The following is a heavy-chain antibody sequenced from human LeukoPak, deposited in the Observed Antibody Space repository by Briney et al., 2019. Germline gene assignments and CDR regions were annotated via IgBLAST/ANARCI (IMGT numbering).Heavy chain of an antibody. CDR1: GFTFSSYW. CDR3: ARHLSGITGYTYGRGIDY. Sequence: GGSLRHSCAGSGFTFSSYWMSGVRQAPGKGLEWVANIKKDGSEKYYVDSVKGRFTISRDNAKTSLYLQMNSLRAEDTAVYYCARHLSGITGYTYGRGIDYWGQGTLVTVSS. V-gene: IGHV3-7*01. J-gene: IGHJ4*02. D-gene: IGHD5-18*01. CDR2: IKKDGSEK.